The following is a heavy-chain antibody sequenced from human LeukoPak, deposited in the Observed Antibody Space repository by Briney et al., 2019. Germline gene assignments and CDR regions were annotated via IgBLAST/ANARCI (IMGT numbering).Heavy chain of an antibody. V-gene: IGHV1-2*02. CDR2: INPKSGGT. D-gene: IGHD6-13*01. J-gene: IGHJ4*02. CDR1: GYTFTGYS. Sequence: ASVKVSCKASGYTFTGYSMHWVRQAPGEGLEWMGWINPKSGGTNYALRFQGRVNMTRDTSISTVYMELTGLTSDDTAVYYCARGADRSSLVWGQGTLVTVSS. CDR3: ARGADRSSLV.